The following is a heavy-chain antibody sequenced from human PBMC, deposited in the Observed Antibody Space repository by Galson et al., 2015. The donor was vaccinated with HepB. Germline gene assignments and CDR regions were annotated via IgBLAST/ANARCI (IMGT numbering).Heavy chain of an antibody. CDR3: ARREVDDTFDT. CDR2: ISAYNGNT. J-gene: IGHJ3*02. Sequence: SVKVSCKASGYTFTTYGVSWVRQAPGQGLEWMGWISAYNGNTDYAQKFQGRVTMTTDTSTSTAYMELRSLRSDDTAVYYCARREVDDTFDTWGQGTMVTVSS. D-gene: IGHD2-15*01. V-gene: IGHV1-18*01. CDR1: GYTFTTYG.